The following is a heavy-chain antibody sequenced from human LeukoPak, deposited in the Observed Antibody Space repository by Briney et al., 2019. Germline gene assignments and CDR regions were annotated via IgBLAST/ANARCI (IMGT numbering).Heavy chain of an antibody. Sequence: GGSLRLSCAASGFTFSSYWMHWVRQAPGKGLVWVSGINSDGSNTRYADSVKGRFTISRDNAKNTLYLQMNSLRVEDTAAYYCASSGVVTASDAFDIWGQGTMVTVSS. D-gene: IGHD2-21*02. J-gene: IGHJ3*02. CDR1: GFTFSSYW. V-gene: IGHV3-74*01. CDR2: INSDGSNT. CDR3: ASSGVVTASDAFDI.